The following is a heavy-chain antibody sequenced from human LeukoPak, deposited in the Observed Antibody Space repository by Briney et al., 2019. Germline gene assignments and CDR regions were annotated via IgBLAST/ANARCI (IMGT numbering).Heavy chain of an antibody. Sequence: SETLSLTCAVYGGSFSGYYWSWLRQPPGKGVEWIGEINQSGSTNYNPSRKSRVTIAVDTSKNPFSLKLSSVTAADTAVYYCARGLKRGLRLLEWLSSFDYWGQGTLVTVSS. D-gene: IGHD3-3*01. V-gene: IGHV4-34*01. J-gene: IGHJ4*02. CDR2: INQSGST. CDR1: GGSFSGYY. CDR3: ARGLKRGLRLLEWLSSFDY.